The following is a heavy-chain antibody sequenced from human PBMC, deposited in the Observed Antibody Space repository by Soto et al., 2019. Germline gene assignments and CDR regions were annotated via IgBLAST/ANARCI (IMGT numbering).Heavy chain of an antibody. CDR3: ARDRNLGWFDP. CDR2: IYSGGST. V-gene: IGHV3-53*04. J-gene: IGHJ5*02. CDR1: GFTVSSDY. Sequence: GGALRLSCAASGFTVSSDYMSWVRQAPGKGLEWVSVIYSGGSTYYADSVKGRFTISRHNSKNTLYLQMNSLRDEDTAVYYCARDRNLGWFDPWGQGTLVTAPQ.